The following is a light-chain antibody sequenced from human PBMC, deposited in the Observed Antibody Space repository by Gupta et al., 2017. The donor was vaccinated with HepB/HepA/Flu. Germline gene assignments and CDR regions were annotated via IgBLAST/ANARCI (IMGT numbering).Light chain of an antibody. CDR3: TACDDSLRGRV. Sequence: QSVLTQPPSASGTPGQRVPVSCSGGSSNIGSNTVHWYQQLPGTAPKLLIYSTNQRPSGVPDRFSGSKSGTSASLAISGLQSEDEADYYCTACDDSLRGRVFGGGTKLTVL. J-gene: IGLJ3*02. V-gene: IGLV1-44*01. CDR1: SSNIGSNT. CDR2: STN.